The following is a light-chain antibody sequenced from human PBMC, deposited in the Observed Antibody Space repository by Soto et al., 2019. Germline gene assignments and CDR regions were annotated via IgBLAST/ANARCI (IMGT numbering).Light chain of an antibody. CDR3: QQYSASPT. Sequence: EIFMTQSPATLSVSPGEKVILSCRASQSVGTTLAWYQQKPGQAPSLLIRGASTRATGVPARFSGSGSGTEFTLTISSLQSEDFEIYYCQQYSASPTFGGGTTLEIK. J-gene: IGKJ4*02. V-gene: IGKV3-15*01. CDR2: GAS. CDR1: QSVGTT.